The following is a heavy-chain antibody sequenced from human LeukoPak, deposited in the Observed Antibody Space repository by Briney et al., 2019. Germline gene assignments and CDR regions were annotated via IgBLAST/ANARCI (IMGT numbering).Heavy chain of an antibody. CDR1: GGSISSGGYY. J-gene: IGHJ4*02. CDR2: IYYSGST. CDR3: ARVDYRDSFDY. Sequence: SETLSLTCTVSGGSISSGGYYWSWIRQHPGKGLEWIGYIYYSGSTNYNPSLKSRVTISVDTSKNQFSLKLRSVTAAETAVYYCARVDYRDSFDYWGQGTLVTVSS. D-gene: IGHD4-17*01. V-gene: IGHV4-61*08.